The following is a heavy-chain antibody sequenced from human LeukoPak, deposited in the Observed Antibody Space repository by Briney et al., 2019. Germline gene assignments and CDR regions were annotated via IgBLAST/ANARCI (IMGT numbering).Heavy chain of an antibody. J-gene: IGHJ4*02. Sequence: GGSLRLSCAASGFTFSSYAMSWVRQAPGKGLEWVSAISASGGSTYYADSVKGRFTISRDNSKNTLYLQMNSLRAEDTAFYYCTTDPNYSGSFTYYFDYWGQGTLVAVSS. CDR2: ISASGGST. D-gene: IGHD1-26*01. CDR1: GFTFSSYA. CDR3: TTDPNYSGSFTYYFDY. V-gene: IGHV3-23*01.